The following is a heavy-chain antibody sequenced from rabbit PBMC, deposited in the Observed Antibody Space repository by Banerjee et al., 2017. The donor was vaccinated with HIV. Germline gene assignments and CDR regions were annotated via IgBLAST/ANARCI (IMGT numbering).Heavy chain of an antibody. CDR3: ARDLAGVIGWNFGL. J-gene: IGHJ4*01. Sequence: QEQLEESGGDLVKPEGSLTLTCTASGFSFSSSHYICWVRQAPGKGLEWIGCVYGGNSGTTYYASWAKGRFTISKTSSTTVTLQMTSLTAADTATYFCARDLAGVIGWNFGLWGPGTLVTVS. CDR2: VYGGNSGTT. CDR1: GFSFSSSHY. V-gene: IGHV1S45*01. D-gene: IGHD4-1*01.